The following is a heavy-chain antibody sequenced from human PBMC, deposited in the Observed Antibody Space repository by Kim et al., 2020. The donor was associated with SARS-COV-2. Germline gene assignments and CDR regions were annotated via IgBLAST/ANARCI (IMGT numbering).Heavy chain of an antibody. CDR1: GGTFSSYA. J-gene: IGHJ4*02. Sequence: SVKVSCKASGGTFSSYAISWVRQAPGQGLEWMGGIIPIFGTANYAQKFQGRVTITADESTSTAYMELSSLRSEDTAVYYCASADPARYCSSTSCYSGAFDYWGQGTLVTVSS. CDR3: ASADPARYCSSTSCYSGAFDY. D-gene: IGHD2-2*01. CDR2: IIPIFGTA. V-gene: IGHV1-69*13.